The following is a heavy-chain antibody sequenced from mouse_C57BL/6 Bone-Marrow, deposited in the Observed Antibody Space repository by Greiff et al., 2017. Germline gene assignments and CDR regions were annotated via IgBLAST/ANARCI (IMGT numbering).Heavy chain of an antibody. J-gene: IGHJ4*01. CDR1: GFTFSSYG. Sequence: EVMLVESGGDLVKPGGSLKLSCAASGFTFSSYGMSWVRQTPDKRLEWVATISSGGSYTYYPDSVKGRFTISRDNDKNTLYLQVSSLKSEDTAMYYCASSWDYWGQGTSVTVSA. CDR3: ASSWDY. CDR2: ISSGGSYT. V-gene: IGHV5-6*01.